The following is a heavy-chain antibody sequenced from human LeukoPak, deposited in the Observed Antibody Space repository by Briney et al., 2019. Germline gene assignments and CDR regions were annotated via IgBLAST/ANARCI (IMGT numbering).Heavy chain of an antibody. Sequence: GGSLRLSCAASGFTFSSYAMSWVRQAPGKGLEWVSAISGSGGRTYYADSVKGRFTISRDNSKNTLYLQMNSLRAEDTAVYYCAKGSSGGTRNYFDYWGQGTLVTVSS. CDR2: ISGSGGRT. D-gene: IGHD2-15*01. J-gene: IGHJ4*02. CDR3: AKGSSGGTRNYFDY. V-gene: IGHV3-23*01. CDR1: GFTFSSYA.